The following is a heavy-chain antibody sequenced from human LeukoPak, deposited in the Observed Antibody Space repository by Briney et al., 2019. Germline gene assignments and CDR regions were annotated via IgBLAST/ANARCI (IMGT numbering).Heavy chain of an antibody. V-gene: IGHV3-66*01. CDR3: AKDRRRDDVLTGSFSD. J-gene: IGHJ4*02. CDR2: IYSGGST. CDR1: GFTVSSNY. Sequence: GGSLRLSCAASGFTVSSNYMSWVRQAPGKGLEWVAVIYSGGSTYYADSEKGRFTISRDNAKNTLYLQLNNQRAENTAVYYCAKDRRRDDVLTGSFSDWGQGTLVTVSS. D-gene: IGHD3-9*01.